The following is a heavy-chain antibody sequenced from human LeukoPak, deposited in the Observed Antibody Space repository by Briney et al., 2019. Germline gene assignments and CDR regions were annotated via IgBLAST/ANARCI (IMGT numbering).Heavy chain of an antibody. CDR1: GFTFSSYA. D-gene: IGHD3-22*01. V-gene: IGHV3-23*01. J-gene: IGHJ4*02. CDR2: ISDGGGSK. Sequence: PGGSLRLSCAASGFTFSSYAMSWVRQAPGKGLEWVSDISDGGGSKYYADSVKGRFTISRDNSKNSLYLQMNSLRAEDTAVYYCAKASYYYDSSGYGDWGQGTLVTVSS. CDR3: AKASYYYDSSGYGD.